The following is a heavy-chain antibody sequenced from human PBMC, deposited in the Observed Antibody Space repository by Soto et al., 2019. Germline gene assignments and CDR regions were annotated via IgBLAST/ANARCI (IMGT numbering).Heavy chain of an antibody. CDR3: ARVRQLVGSFYHCMDI. D-gene: IGHD6-6*01. CDR2: LSHYNGAR. CDR1: GYPLTNYG. V-gene: IGHV1-18*01. Sequence: GASVKISSKASGYPLTNYGITWARQARGPHIGWMRWLSHYNGARHYTQRLEGRVTMTTNPATSTAYMELRGLRSDDTAVYYCARVRQLVGSFYHCMDILGIESTLTISS. J-gene: IGHJ6*03.